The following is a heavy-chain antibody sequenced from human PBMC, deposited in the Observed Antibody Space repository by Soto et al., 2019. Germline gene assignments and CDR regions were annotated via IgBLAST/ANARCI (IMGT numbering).Heavy chain of an antibody. Sequence: AAVKVSCKASGYTFTDYYVHWVRQAPGQGLEWMGWINSKSGGTNYAQKFQGRVTMTRDTSINTAYMELSRLTYDDTAVYYCARGGITVFGVIDYWGQGTPVTVSS. CDR3: ARGGITVFGVIDY. D-gene: IGHD3-3*01. CDR1: GYTFTDYY. V-gene: IGHV1-2*02. CDR2: INSKSGGT. J-gene: IGHJ4*02.